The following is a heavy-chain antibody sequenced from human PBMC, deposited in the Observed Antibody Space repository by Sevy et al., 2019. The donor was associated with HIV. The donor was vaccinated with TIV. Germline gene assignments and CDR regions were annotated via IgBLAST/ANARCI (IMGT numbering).Heavy chain of an antibody. CDR2: INPDSGGP. J-gene: IGHJ4*02. CDR3: VRDDRDGYLEY. Sequence: ASVKVSCKASGYTFTGYYMNWVRQAPGQGLQWMGWINPDSGGPNYAPKFQGRVTLTRDTSISTAYMELSRLKSVDTAVYYCVRDDRDGYLEYRGQGTLVTVSS. CDR1: GYTFTGYY. V-gene: IGHV1-2*02.